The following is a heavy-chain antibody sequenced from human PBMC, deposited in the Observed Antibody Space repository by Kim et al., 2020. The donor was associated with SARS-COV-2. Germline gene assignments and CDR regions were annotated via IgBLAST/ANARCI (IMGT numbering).Heavy chain of an antibody. CDR3: AKSRYCSSTSCPPGVDY. Sequence: VKGRFTISRDNSKNTLYLQMNSLRAEDTAVYYCAKSRYCSSTSCPPGVDYWGQGTLVTVSS. J-gene: IGHJ4*02. V-gene: IGHV3-23*01. D-gene: IGHD2-2*01.